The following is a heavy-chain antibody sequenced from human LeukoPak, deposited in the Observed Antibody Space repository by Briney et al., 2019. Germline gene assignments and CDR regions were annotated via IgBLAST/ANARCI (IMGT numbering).Heavy chain of an antibody. CDR2: INPNSGGT. CDR1: GYTFTGYY. Sequence: ASVKVSFKASGYTFTGYYMHWVRQAPGQGLEWMGWINPNSGGTNYAQKFQGRVTMTRDTSISTAYMELSRLRSDDTAVYYCARAPYYYGSGRYYHDAFDIWGQGTMVTVSS. V-gene: IGHV1-2*02. CDR3: ARAPYYYGSGRYYHDAFDI. D-gene: IGHD3-10*01. J-gene: IGHJ3*02.